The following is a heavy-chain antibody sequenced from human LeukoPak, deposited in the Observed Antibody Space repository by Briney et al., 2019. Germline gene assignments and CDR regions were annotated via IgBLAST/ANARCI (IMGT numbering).Heavy chain of an antibody. J-gene: IGHJ4*02. CDR1: GFSFSTYS. D-gene: IGHD3-3*01. Sequence: PGGSLRLSCAASGFSFSTYSTNWVRQVPGKGLEWVSCISSSSSYIYYADSVKGRFTISRDNAKNSLYLQMNSLRAEDTAVYYCAGDLDFWSGSELGRWGQGTLVTVSS. V-gene: IGHV3-21*01. CDR3: AGDLDFWSGSELGR. CDR2: ISSSSSYI.